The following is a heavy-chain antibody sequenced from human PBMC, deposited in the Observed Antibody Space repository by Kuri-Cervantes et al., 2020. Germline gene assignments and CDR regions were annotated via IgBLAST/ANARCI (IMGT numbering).Heavy chain of an antibody. Sequence: GGSLRLSCAASGFTFSNAWMSWVRQAPGKGLEWVGRIKSKTDGGTTDYAAPVKGRFIISRDDSKNTLYLQMNSLKTEDTAVYYCTRRPDYYESSGLWGQGTLVTVSS. D-gene: IGHD3-22*01. CDR3: TRRPDYYESSGL. CDR1: GFTFSNAW. CDR2: IKSKTDGGTT. V-gene: IGHV3-15*01. J-gene: IGHJ4*02.